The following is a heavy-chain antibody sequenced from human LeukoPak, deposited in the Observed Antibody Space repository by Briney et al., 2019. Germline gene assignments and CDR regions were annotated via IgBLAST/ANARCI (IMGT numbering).Heavy chain of an antibody. CDR2: ISYDGSNK. J-gene: IGHJ4*02. CDR1: GFTFTNYA. V-gene: IGHV3-30*04. D-gene: IGHD3-9*01. CDR3: ARVEDYDILTGFDY. Sequence: GGSLRLSCAASGFTFTNYAMHWVRQAPGKGLEWVAVISYDGSNKYYADSVKGRFTISRDNSKNTLYLQMNSLRAEDTAVYYCARVEDYDILTGFDYWGQGTLVTVSS.